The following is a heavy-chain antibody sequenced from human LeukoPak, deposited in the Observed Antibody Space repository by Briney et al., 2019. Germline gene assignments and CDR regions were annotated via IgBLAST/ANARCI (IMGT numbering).Heavy chain of an antibody. CDR2: IYSSGST. Sequence: SETLSLTCTVSGGSITSYYWSWLRQPAGKGLEWIGRIYSSGSTNYNPSLKSRVTMSVDTSKNQFSLKLSSVTAADTAVYYCARVRGGVTASLDPWGQGTLVIVSS. V-gene: IGHV4-4*07. CDR3: ARVRGGVTASLDP. CDR1: GGSITSYY. J-gene: IGHJ5*02. D-gene: IGHD2-21*02.